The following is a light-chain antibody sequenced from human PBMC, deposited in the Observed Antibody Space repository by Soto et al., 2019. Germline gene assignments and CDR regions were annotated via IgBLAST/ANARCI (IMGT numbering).Light chain of an antibody. CDR2: QDS. CDR3: QAWDSSTAV. Sequence: SYELTQPPSVSVSPGQTASITCSGDKLGDKYACWYQQKPGQPPVLVIYQDSKRPSGIPERFSGSNSGNTATLTISETQAMDEAYYYCQAWDSSTAVFGGGTKLTVL. CDR1: KLGDKY. V-gene: IGLV3-1*01. J-gene: IGLJ2*01.